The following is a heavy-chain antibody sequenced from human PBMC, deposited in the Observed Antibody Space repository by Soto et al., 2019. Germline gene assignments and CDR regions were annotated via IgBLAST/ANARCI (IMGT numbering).Heavy chain of an antibody. D-gene: IGHD2-15*01. V-gene: IGHV1-46*01. CDR2: INPSGGST. J-gene: IGHJ6*02. Sequence: ASVKVSCKASGYTFTSYYMHWVRQAPGQGLEWMGIINPSGGSTSYAQKFQGRVTMTRDTSTSTVYMELSSLRSEDTAVYYCAGVAYCSGGSCYSPDKVDYYYGMDVWGQGTTVTVSS. CDR1: GYTFTSYY. CDR3: AGVAYCSGGSCYSPDKVDYYYGMDV.